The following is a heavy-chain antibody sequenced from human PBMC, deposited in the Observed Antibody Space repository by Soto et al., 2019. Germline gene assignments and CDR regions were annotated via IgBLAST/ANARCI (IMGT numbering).Heavy chain of an antibody. CDR3: ARQEYSSSWYYFSCWFAL. V-gene: IGHV4-39*01. CDR2: IYYSGST. Sequence: PSETLSLTCTVSGGSISSSSHYWGWIRQPPGKGLEWIGSIYYSGSTYYNPSLKSRVTISVDTSKNQFSLKLSSVTAADTAVYYCARQEYSSSWYYFSCWFALWAQGTLVTVSS. CDR1: GGSISSSSHY. D-gene: IGHD6-13*01. J-gene: IGHJ5*02.